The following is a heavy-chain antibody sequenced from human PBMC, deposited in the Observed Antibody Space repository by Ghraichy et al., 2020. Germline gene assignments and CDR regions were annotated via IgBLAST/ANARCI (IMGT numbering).Heavy chain of an antibody. D-gene: IGHD2-21*02. Sequence: LSLTCAASGFTFSNYWMDWVRQAPGKGLVWVSRINIDGSSTTYADSVKGRFTISRDNAENTLYLQMNSLRAEDTAVYYCAREETYCSHTNCHSYSHYWAKETLVTISS. CDR3: AREETYCSHTNCHSYSHY. J-gene: IGHJ4*02. V-gene: IGHV3-74*01. CDR1: GFTFSNYW. CDR2: INIDGSST.